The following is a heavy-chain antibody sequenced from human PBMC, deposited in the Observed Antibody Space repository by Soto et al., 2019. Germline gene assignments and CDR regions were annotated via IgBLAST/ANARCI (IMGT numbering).Heavy chain of an antibody. CDR3: ARGSYGSGSYLYYYYYYMDV. V-gene: IGHV1-18*01. D-gene: IGHD3-10*01. CDR2: ISAYNGNT. Sequence: ASVKVSCKASGYTFTSYGISWVRQAPGQGLEWMGWISAYNGNTNYAQKLQGRVTMTTATSTRTAYMELRSLRSDDTAVYYCARGSYGSGSYLYYYYYYMDVWGKGTTVTVSS. CDR1: GYTFTSYG. J-gene: IGHJ6*03.